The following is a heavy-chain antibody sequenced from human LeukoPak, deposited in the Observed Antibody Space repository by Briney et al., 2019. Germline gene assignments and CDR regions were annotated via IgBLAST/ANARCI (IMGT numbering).Heavy chain of an antibody. CDR2: ISSDGSTT. V-gene: IGHV3-74*01. J-gene: IGHJ5*02. CDR1: GFSFNSYW. D-gene: IGHD6-19*01. Sequence: GGSLRLSCAASGFSFNSYWMHWIRQVPGKGLVWVSRISSDGSTTSYADSVKGRFTISRDNAKNTLYLQMNSLRDEDTAIYYCARAQAVAGTGGFDPWGQGTLVTVSS. CDR3: ARAQAVAGTGGFDP.